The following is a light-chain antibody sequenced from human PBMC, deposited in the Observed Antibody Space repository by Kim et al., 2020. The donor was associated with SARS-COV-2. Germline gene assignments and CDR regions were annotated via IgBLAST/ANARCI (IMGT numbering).Light chain of an antibody. CDR3: QQSNSTLGT. CDR1: QSISRY. J-gene: IGKJ4*01. V-gene: IGKV1-39*01. Sequence: DIQMTQSPSSLSASVGDRVTITCRASQSISRYLNWYQQKRGKAPKLLIYAASSLQSGVPSRFSGSGSGTDFTLTISSLQPEDFATYYCQQSNSTLGTFGGGTKVDIK. CDR2: AAS.